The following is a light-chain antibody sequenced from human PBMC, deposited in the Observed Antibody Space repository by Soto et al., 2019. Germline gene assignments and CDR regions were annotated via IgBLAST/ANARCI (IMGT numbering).Light chain of an antibody. CDR3: CSYAVSREV. CDR1: SSDVGSYNL. V-gene: IGLV2-23*01. CDR2: EGS. Sequence: QSALTQPASVSGSPGQSITISCTGTSSDVGSYNLVSWYQQHPGKAPKLMIYEGSKRPSGVSHLFSGSKSSNTASLTISGLQAENESDYYCCSYAVSREVFGGGTKLTVL. J-gene: IGLJ2*01.